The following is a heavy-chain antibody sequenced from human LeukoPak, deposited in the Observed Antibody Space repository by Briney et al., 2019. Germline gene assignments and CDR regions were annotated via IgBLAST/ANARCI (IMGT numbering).Heavy chain of an antibody. CDR1: GGSFSGYY. V-gene: IGHV4-34*01. J-gene: IGHJ6*03. Sequence: PSETLSLTCAVYGGSFSGYYWSWIRQPPGKGLEWIGEINHSGSTNYNPSLKSRVTISVDKSKNQFSLKLSSVTAADTAVYYCARSVGATYYYYYYYMDVWGKGTTVTVSS. CDR2: INHSGST. CDR3: ARSVGATYYYYYYYMDV. D-gene: IGHD1-26*01.